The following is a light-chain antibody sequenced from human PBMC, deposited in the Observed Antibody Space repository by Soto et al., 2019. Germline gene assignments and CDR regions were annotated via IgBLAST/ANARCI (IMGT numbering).Light chain of an antibody. CDR3: QQSYSTPRTT. J-gene: IGKJ1*01. Sequence: DIQRTQSPSSLSASVGDRVTVTCRASQSVSSYLNLYQQKPGKAPKRLIYAASSLQSGVPSRFSGSGSGTDFTLTISSLQPEDFATYYCQQSYSTPRTTFGQGTKGDIK. CDR2: AAS. V-gene: IGKV1-39*01. CDR1: QSVSSY.